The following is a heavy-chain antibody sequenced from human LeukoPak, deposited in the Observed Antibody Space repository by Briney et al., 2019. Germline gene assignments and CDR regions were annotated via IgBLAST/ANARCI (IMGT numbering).Heavy chain of an antibody. V-gene: IGHV1-46*01. Sequence: ASVKVSCKAFGYSLTNYYVHCVRQAPGQGLEWMGEINPSGGSTSYAQTFQVRIPLTRDTYTNTVYMDLSSLRSEDTATYYCARGAPTTRIGAGKFDYWGQGSLLTVAS. J-gene: IGHJ4*02. D-gene: IGHD5-12*01. CDR2: INPSGGST. CDR3: ARGAPTTRIGAGKFDY. CDR1: GYSLTNYY.